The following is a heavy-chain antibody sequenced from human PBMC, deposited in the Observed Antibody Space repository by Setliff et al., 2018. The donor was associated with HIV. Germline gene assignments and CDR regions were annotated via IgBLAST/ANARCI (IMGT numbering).Heavy chain of an antibody. V-gene: IGHV1-18*01. J-gene: IGHJ4*02. Sequence: ASVKVSCKASGGTFNSYGINWVRQAPGQGLEWMGWISGYNDNTNFGEKFQGRVTMTTDTSTSTAHMELRSLRSDDTAVYYCARYRPRSYDDILTGFGRFDYWGQGSLVTVSS. CDR2: ISGYNDNT. CDR3: ARYRPRSYDDILTGFGRFDY. D-gene: IGHD3-9*01. CDR1: GGTFNSYG.